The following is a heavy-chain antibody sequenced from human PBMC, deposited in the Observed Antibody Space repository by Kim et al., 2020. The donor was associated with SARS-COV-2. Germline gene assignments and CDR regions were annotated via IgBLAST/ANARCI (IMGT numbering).Heavy chain of an antibody. D-gene: IGHD3-10*01. J-gene: IGHJ6*02. Sequence: SLKVSCKASGGTFSSYAISWVRQAPGQGLEWMGGIIPIFGTANYAQKFQGRVTITADESTSTAYMELSSLRSEDTAVYYCGAGSYGYYYYYGMDVWGQGTTVTVSS. CDR1: GGTFSSYA. CDR3: GAGSYGYYYYYGMDV. V-gene: IGHV1-69*13. CDR2: IIPIFGTA.